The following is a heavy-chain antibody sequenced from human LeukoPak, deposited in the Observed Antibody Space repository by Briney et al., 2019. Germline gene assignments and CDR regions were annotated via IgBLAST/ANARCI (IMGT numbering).Heavy chain of an antibody. CDR2: ISSNGGST. CDR1: GFTFSSYA. CDR3: ARAGGSYWAFDI. J-gene: IGHJ3*02. Sequence: AGGSLRLSCAASGFTFSSYAMHWVRQAPGKGLEYVSAISSNGGSTYYANSVEGRFTISRDNSKNTLYLQMGSLRAEDMAVYYCARAGGSYWAFDIWGQGTMVTVSS. D-gene: IGHD1-26*01. V-gene: IGHV3-64*01.